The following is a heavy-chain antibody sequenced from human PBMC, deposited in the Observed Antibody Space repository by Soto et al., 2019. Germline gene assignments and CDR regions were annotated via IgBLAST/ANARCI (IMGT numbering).Heavy chain of an antibody. CDR2: IIPILGIA. J-gene: IGHJ3*02. CDR1: GGTFSSYT. Sequence: QVQLVQSGAEGKKPGSSVKVSCKASGGTFSSYTISWVRQAPGQGLEWMGRIIPILGIANYAQKFQGRVTITADKSTSTAYMELSSLRSEDTAVYYCARDRYPGDAFDIWGQGTMVTVSS. CDR3: ARDRYPGDAFDI. D-gene: IGHD3-16*02. V-gene: IGHV1-69*08.